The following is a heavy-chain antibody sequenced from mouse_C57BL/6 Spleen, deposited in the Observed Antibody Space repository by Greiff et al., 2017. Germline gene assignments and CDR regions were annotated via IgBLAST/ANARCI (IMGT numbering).Heavy chain of an antibody. D-gene: IGHD1-1*01. CDR1: GYTFTDYN. V-gene: IGHV1-22*01. J-gene: IGHJ2*01. CDR2: INPNNGGN. CDR3: ARDHITTVVATGYFDY. Sequence: VHVKQSGPELVKPGASVKMSCKASGYTFTDYNMHWVKQSHGKSLEWIGYINPNNGGNSYNQKFKGKATLTVTKSSSTAYVEIRSLTSEDSAVYYCARDHITTVVATGYFDYWGQGTTLTVSS.